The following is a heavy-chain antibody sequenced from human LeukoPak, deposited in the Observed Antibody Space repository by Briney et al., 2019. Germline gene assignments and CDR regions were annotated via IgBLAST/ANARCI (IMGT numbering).Heavy chain of an antibody. V-gene: IGHV3-23*01. J-gene: IGHJ1*01. CDR2: ISGRGGST. D-gene: IGHD3-3*01. Sequence: PGGSLRLSCAASGFTFSSYAMSWVRQAPGKGLEWVSAISGRGGSTYYADSVKGRFTISRDNSKNTLYLQMNSLRAEDTAVYYCAKSPEMIYDFWSGYSPPEYFQHWGQGTLVTVSS. CDR3: AKSPEMIYDFWSGYSPPEYFQH. CDR1: GFTFSSYA.